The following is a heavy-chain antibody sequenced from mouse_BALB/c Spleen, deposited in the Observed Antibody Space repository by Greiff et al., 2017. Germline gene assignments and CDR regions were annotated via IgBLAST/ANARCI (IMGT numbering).Heavy chain of an antibody. CDR2: IDPANGNT. Sequence: EVKLMESGAELVKPGASVKLSCTASGFNIKDTYMHWVKQRPEQGLEWIGRIDPANGNTKYDPKFQGKATITADTSSNTAYLQLSSLTSEDTAVYYCAPIYYDYDGFAYWGQGTLVTVSA. D-gene: IGHD2-4*01. J-gene: IGHJ3*01. CDR1: GFNIKDTY. V-gene: IGHV14-3*02. CDR3: APIYYDYDGFAY.